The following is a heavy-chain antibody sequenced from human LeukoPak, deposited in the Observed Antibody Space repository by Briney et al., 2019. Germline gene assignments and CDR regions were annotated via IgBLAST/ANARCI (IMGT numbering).Heavy chain of an antibody. D-gene: IGHD6-13*01. CDR1: GGSISSNY. J-gene: IGHJ4*02. CDR3: ARSPKTRPHIAAAASFDY. CDR2: IHSRGIT. Sequence: SETLSPTCSVSGGSISSNYWSWIRQTPGKGLEWIGFIHSRGITIHNPSLKSRVTILVDTSKNEISLRLTSVTAADTAVYYCARSPKTRPHIAAAASFDYWGQGTLVTVSS. V-gene: IGHV4-59*12.